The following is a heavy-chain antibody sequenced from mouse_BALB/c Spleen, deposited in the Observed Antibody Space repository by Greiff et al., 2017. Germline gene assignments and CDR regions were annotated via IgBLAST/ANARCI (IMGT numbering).Heavy chain of an antibody. CDR3: ARSPYDYDRYFDV. V-gene: IGHV1-66*01. CDR2: IFPGSGNT. CDR1: GYSFTSYY. J-gene: IGHJ1*01. Sequence: QVQLKESGPELVKPGASVKISCKASGYSFTSYYIHWVKQRSGQGLEWIGWIFPGSGNTKYNEKFKGKATLTADTSSSTAYMQLSSLTSEDSAVYFCARSPYDYDRYFDVWGAGTTVTVSS. D-gene: IGHD2-4*01.